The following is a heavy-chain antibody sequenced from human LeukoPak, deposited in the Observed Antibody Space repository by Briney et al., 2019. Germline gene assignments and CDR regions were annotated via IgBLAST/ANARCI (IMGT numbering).Heavy chain of an antibody. CDR1: GFTVSSNY. J-gene: IGHJ6*02. V-gene: IGHV3-66*02. CDR2: IYSGGST. Sequence: GGSLRLSCAASGFTVSSNYMSWVRQAPGKGLEWVSVIYSGGSTYYADSVKGRFTISRGNSKNTLYLQMNSLRAEDTAVYYCARVPGGGGSYYYYYGMDVWGQGTTVTVSS. D-gene: IGHD1-26*01. CDR3: ARVPGGGGSYYYYYGMDV.